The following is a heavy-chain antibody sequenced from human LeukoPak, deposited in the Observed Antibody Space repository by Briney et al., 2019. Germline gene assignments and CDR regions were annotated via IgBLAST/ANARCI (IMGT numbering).Heavy chain of an antibody. J-gene: IGHJ3*02. CDR2: ISGSGGST. V-gene: IGHV3-23*01. CDR3: ARSRPVLLWFGELFGAFDI. Sequence: GGSLRLSCAASGFTFSSYAMSWVRQAPGKGLEWVSAISGSGGSTYYADSVKGRFTISRDNSKNTLYLQMGSLRAEDMAVYYCARSRPVLLWFGELFGAFDIWGQGTMVTVSS. CDR1: GFTFSSYA. D-gene: IGHD3-10*01.